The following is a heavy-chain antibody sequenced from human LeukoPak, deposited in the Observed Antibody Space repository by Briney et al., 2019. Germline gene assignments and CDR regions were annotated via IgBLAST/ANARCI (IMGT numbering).Heavy chain of an antibody. J-gene: IGHJ4*02. V-gene: IGHV4-34*01. CDR1: GGSFSGYY. D-gene: IGHD6-13*01. Sequence: SETLSLTCAVYGGSFSGYYWSWIRQPPWKGLEWIGEINHSGSTNYNPSLKSRVTISVDTSKNQFSLKLSSVTAADTAVYYCARQSIAAAFGYWGQGTLVTVSS. CDR2: INHSGST. CDR3: ARQSIAAAFGY.